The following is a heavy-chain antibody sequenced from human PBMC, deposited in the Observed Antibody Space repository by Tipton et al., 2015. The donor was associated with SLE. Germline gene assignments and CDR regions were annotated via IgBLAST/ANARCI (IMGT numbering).Heavy chain of an antibody. J-gene: IGHJ3*02. CDR2: ISGSGGST. D-gene: IGHD3-10*01. V-gene: IGHV3-23*01. Sequence: SLRLSCAASGFTFSSYAMSWVRQAPGKGLEWVSAISGSGGSTYYADSVKGRFTISRDNSKNTLYLQMNSLRAEDTAVYYCARVKAIVRDAFDIWGQGTMVTVSS. CDR3: ARVKAIVRDAFDI. CDR1: GFTFSSYA.